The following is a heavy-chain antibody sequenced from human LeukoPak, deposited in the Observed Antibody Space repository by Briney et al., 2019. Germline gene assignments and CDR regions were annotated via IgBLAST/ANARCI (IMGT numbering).Heavy chain of an antibody. CDR1: GASISSSSYY. J-gene: IGHJ4*02. V-gene: IGHV4-39*01. CDR2: VYYSGSA. Sequence: SETLSLTCTVSGASISSSSYYWGWIRQPPGKGLEFIGSVYYSGSAYYNPSLKSRVTISVDTSKNQFSLKLSSVTATDTAVYYCARVGRGGMATPTFDSWGQGTLVTVSS. D-gene: IGHD5-24*01. CDR3: ARVGRGGMATPTFDS.